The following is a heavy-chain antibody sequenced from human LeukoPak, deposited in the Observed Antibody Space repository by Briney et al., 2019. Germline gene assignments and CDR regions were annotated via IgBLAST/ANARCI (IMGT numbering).Heavy chain of an antibody. CDR3: AKDISYDSSGYYSE. D-gene: IGHD3-22*01. Sequence: GGSLRLSCAASGFTFRDYAMHWVRQAPGKGLEWVSGISWNSGSIGYADSVKGRFTISRDNAKNSLYLQMNSLRAEDTALYYCAKDISYDSSGYYSEWGQGTLVTVSS. J-gene: IGHJ4*02. CDR1: GFTFRDYA. V-gene: IGHV3-9*01. CDR2: ISWNSGSI.